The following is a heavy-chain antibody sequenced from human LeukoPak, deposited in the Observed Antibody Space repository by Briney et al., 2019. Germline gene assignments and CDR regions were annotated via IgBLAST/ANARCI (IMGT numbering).Heavy chain of an antibody. CDR1: GFSFCSYG. CDR3: ARRDVVVTGHYFDY. CDR2: TTDSGAST. V-gene: IGHV3-23*01. Sequence: PGGSLRLSCAASGFSFCSYGMSWVRQAPGKGLEWVSTTTDSGASTWYADSVKGRFTISRDNSKNTLQLQMNSLRAEDTAVYYCARRDVVVTGHYFDYWGQGILVTVSS. J-gene: IGHJ4*02. D-gene: IGHD2-21*02.